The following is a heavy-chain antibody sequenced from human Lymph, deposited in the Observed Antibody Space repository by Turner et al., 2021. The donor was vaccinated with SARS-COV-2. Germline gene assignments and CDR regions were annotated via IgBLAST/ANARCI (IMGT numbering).Heavy chain of an antibody. D-gene: IGHD1-26*01. CDR3: ARDGAVGATTGLDY. Sequence: QVQLVESGGGVVQPGRSLRLSCAASGFTFSSYGIHWVRQAPGKGLGWVAVIWYDASNKYYADSVKGRFTISRDNSKNTVYLQTNSLRAEDTAVYYCARDGAVGATTGLDYWGQGTLVTVSS. V-gene: IGHV3-33*01. CDR2: IWYDASNK. J-gene: IGHJ4*02. CDR1: GFTFSSYG.